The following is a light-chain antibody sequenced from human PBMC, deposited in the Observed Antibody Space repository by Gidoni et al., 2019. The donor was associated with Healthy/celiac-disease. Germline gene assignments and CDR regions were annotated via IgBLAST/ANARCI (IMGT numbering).Light chain of an antibody. CDR2: DAS. J-gene: IGKJ4*01. V-gene: IGKV3-11*01. CDR3: QKRSDWPRLT. CDR1: QSISSY. Sequence: EIVLTQSPATLSLSPGERDTLSCRASQSISSYLAWYQQTPGQAPRLLIYDASNRATGIPARFSGSGSGPDFTLTISSLEPEDFAVYYCQKRSDWPRLTFXGXTKVEIK.